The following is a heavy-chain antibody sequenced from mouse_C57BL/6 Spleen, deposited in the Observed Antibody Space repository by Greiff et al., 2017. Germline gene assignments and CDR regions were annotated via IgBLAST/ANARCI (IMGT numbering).Heavy chain of an antibody. Sequence: QVQLKESGPELVKPGASVKLSCKASGYTFTSYDINWVKQRPGQGLAWIGWISPRDGSTKYNETCKGKATLTVDTSSSTAYMELHSLTAEDSAFYFCARGYGSSYDYFDYWGQGTTLTVSS. CDR3: ARGYGSSYDYFDY. CDR2: ISPRDGST. D-gene: IGHD1-1*01. V-gene: IGHV1-85*01. J-gene: IGHJ2*01. CDR1: GYTFTSYD.